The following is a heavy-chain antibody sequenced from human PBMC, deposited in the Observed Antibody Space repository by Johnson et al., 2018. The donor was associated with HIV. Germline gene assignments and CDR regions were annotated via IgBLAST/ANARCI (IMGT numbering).Heavy chain of an antibody. CDR2: INWNGGST. D-gene: IGHD3-9*01. V-gene: IGHV3-20*04. CDR1: GFTFNDYG. J-gene: IGHJ3*02. CDR3: ARSVDFLTGDIETHLNRHDAFDI. Sequence: VQLVESGGSVVRPGGSLRLSCAASGFTFNDYGMTWVRQAPGKGLEWVSGINWNGGSTHYADSVKGRFTISRDNAKKSLYLQMNNLRGEDTAVYYCARSVDFLTGDIETHLNRHDAFDIWGQGTMVTVSS.